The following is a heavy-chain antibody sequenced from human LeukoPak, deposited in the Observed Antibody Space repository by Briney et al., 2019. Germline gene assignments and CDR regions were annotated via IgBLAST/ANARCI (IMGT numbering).Heavy chain of an antibody. CDR1: GFSVSNYY. J-gene: IGHJ5*02. CDR2: IRDSGET. Sequence: GGSLRLSCAGSGFSVSNYYMSWVRQAPGKGLEWVSLIRDSGETFYADSVKGRFTISRDNSKNTMYLQMNRLRVEDTAVYFCARDRAVTQDWVEFDPWGQGTLVSVSS. D-gene: IGHD4-17*01. V-gene: IGHV3-66*03. CDR3: ARDRAVTQDWVEFDP.